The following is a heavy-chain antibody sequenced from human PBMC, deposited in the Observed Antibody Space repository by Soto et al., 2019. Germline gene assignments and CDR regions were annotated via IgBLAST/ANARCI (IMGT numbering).Heavy chain of an antibody. J-gene: IGHJ4*02. Sequence: ASVKVSCKVSGYTLTELSMHWVRQAPGKGLEWMGGFDPEDGETIYAQKFQGRVTMTEDTSTDTAYMELSSLRSEDTAVYYCATSPSAGMGRLRYFDWLLKIWGQGTLVTVSS. CDR1: GYTLTELS. CDR2: FDPEDGET. V-gene: IGHV1-24*01. D-gene: IGHD3-9*01. CDR3: ATSPSAGMGRLRYFDWLLKI.